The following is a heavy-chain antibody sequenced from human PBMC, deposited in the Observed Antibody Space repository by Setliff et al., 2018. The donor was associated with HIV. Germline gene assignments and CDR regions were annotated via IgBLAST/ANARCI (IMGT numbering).Heavy chain of an antibody. V-gene: IGHV4-4*07. J-gene: IGHJ4*02. Sequence: TLSLTCTVSGGSITNHYWSWIRQPAGKGLEWIGRIYGSGITSYNPSLQRPVTMSVDTSKNQFSLRLNFVTAADSAIYYCARGRHIEATIPLDHWGQGTLVTVSS. CDR1: GGSITNHY. CDR2: IYGSGIT. D-gene: IGHD5-12*01. CDR3: ARGRHIEATIPLDH.